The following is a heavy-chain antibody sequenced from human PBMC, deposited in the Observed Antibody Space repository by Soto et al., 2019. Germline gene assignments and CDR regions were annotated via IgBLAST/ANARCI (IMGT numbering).Heavy chain of an antibody. CDR3: ARHSDYGDYGHDAFDI. CDR2: IYTSGST. D-gene: IGHD4-17*01. Sequence: ESLSLTCTVYGGSISTYYRSWIRQPAKKGLEWIGRIYTSGSTNYLPSLKSRVTMSVDTSTIQFSLKLSSVPAADTAVYYCARHSDYGDYGHDAFDIWGQGTMVTVSS. J-gene: IGHJ3*02. CDR1: GGSISTYY. V-gene: IGHV4-4*07.